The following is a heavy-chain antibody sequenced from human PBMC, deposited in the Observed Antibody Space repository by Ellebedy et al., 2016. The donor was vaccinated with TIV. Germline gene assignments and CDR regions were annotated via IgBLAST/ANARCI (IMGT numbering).Heavy chain of an antibody. V-gene: IGHV5-51*01. CDR2: IYPDDSDT. D-gene: IGHD5-24*01. CDR3: ARGDGYNQIDY. CDR1: GYSFSTYW. Sequence: GESLKISCKGSGYSFSTYWINWMRQMPGKGLEWMGIIYPDDSDTRYSPSFQGQVTISVDKSFNTAYLQWSGLKTSDSAMYYCARGDGYNQIDYWGQGTLVNVSS. J-gene: IGHJ4*02.